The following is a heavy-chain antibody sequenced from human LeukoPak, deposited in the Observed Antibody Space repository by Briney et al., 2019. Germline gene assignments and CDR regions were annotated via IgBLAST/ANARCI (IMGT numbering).Heavy chain of an antibody. J-gene: IGHJ6*02. CDR1: GGTFSSYT. Sequence: SVKVSCKASGGTFSSYTISWVRQAPGQGLEWMGRIIPILGIANYAQKFQGRVTITADKSTSTAYMELSSLRSEDTAVYYCARDEQVTMMVVVDYYYGMDVWGQGTTVTVSS. CDR3: ARDEQVTMMVVVDYYYGMDV. D-gene: IGHD3-22*01. CDR2: IIPILGIA. V-gene: IGHV1-69*04.